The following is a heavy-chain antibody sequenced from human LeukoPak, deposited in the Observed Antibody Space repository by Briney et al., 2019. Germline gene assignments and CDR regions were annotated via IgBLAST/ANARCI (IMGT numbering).Heavy chain of an antibody. CDR1: GGSISSSSYY. J-gene: IGHJ3*02. CDR3: ARQMTPDAFDI. V-gene: IGHV4-39*01. CDR2: IYYSGST. D-gene: IGHD2-15*01. Sequence: NPSETLSLTCTVSGGSISSSSYYWGWIRQPPGKGLEWIGNIYYSGSTYYNPSLKSRVTISVDTSKNQFSLKLSSVPAADPAVYSCARQMTPDAFDIWGQGTMVTVSS.